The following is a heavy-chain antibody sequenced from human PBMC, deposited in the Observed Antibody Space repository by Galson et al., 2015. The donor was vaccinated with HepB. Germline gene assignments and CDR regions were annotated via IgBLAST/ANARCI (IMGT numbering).Heavy chain of an antibody. J-gene: IGHJ5*02. V-gene: IGHV1-18*04. Sequence: SVKVSCKASGYTFTSYGISWVRQAPGQGLEWMGWISAYNGNTNYAQKLQGRVTMTTDTSTSTAYMELRSLRSDDTAVYYCAREDSSSWPGEWFDPWGQGTLVTVSS. CDR1: GYTFTSYG. D-gene: IGHD6-13*01. CDR3: AREDSSSWPGEWFDP. CDR2: ISAYNGNT.